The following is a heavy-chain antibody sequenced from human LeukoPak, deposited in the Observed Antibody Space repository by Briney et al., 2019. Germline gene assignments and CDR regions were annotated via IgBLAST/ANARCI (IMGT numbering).Heavy chain of an antibody. Sequence: SQTLSLTCAVSGGSISSGGYSWSWIRQPPGEGLEWIGYIYHSGSTYYNPSLKRRVTISVDRSKNQFSLKLSSVTAADTAVYYCARDVMVRGVISWFDPWGQGTLVTVSS. CDR3: ARDVMVRGVISWFDP. V-gene: IGHV4-30-2*01. CDR1: GGSISSGGYS. CDR2: IYHSGST. J-gene: IGHJ5*02. D-gene: IGHD3-10*01.